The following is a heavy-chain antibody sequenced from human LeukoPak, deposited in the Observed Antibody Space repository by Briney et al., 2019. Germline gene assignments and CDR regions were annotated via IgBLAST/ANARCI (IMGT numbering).Heavy chain of an antibody. Sequence: GGSLRLSCAASGFTYSSYAMSWVRQAPGKGLEWVSAISGSGGSTYYADSVKGRFTLSRDNSKNTLYLQMNSLRAEDTAVYYCAKGVLKTGYSSGWYFDYWGQGTLITVSS. J-gene: IGHJ4*02. V-gene: IGHV3-23*01. CDR3: AKGVLKTGYSSGWYFDY. CDR2: ISGSGGST. D-gene: IGHD6-19*01. CDR1: GFTYSSYA.